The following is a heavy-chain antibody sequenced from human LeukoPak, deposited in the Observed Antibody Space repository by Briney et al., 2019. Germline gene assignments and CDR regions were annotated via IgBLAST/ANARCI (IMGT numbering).Heavy chain of an antibody. CDR2: IWSDATNQ. CDR1: GFTFSHYG. Sequence: TGGSLRLSCEASGFTFSHYGMHWVRQAPGKGLEWVAVIWSDATNQYYSDSVKGRFTISRDNFKRTVSLQMNSLRAEDTAVYYCVKDAQRGFDYSNSLQHWGQGSLVTVSS. V-gene: IGHV3-33*06. J-gene: IGHJ4*02. D-gene: IGHD4-11*01. CDR3: VKDAQRGFDYSNSLQH.